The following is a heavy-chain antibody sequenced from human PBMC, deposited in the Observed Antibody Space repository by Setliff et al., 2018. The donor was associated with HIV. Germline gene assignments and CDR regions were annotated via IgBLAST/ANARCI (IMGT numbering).Heavy chain of an antibody. CDR1: GFSVSNNY. V-gene: IGHV3-66*01. J-gene: IGHJ4*02. Sequence: PGGSLRLSCAASGFSVSNNYMSWVRQAPGKGLEWVSTIYSGGSTYHADSVKGRFTISRDNSKNTLHLQMNSLRGEDTAVYYCATNFLYDILTGYFPYQFDQWGQGTLVTVSS. CDR3: ATNFLYDILTGYFPYQFDQ. CDR2: IYSGGST. D-gene: IGHD3-9*01.